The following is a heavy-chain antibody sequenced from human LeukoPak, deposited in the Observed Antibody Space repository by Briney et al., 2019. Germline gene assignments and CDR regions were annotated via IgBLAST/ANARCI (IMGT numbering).Heavy chain of an antibody. Sequence: PGGSLRLSCEASGFTFSNFGMHWVRQAPGKGLEWAAFIRYDGSNKYYADSVKGRFTISRDNSKNTLYVQMNSLRAEDTAVYYCAKEAKYYDSSGTYFDYWGQGTLVTVSS. CDR3: AKEAKYYDSSGTYFDY. V-gene: IGHV3-30*02. J-gene: IGHJ4*02. D-gene: IGHD3-22*01. CDR1: GFTFSNFG. CDR2: IRYDGSNK.